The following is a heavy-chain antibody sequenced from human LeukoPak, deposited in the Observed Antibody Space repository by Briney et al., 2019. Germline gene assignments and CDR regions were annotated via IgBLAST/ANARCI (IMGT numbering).Heavy chain of an antibody. Sequence: SETLSLTCTVSGGSISTYYWSWIRQPPGKGLEWIGYVYYTGSTNYNPSLKSRVTISVDTSKNQFSLELRSVTAADTAVYYCARDRGDGYDYFWDYWGQGTLVTVSS. CDR3: ARDRGDGYDYFWDY. CDR1: GGSISTYY. V-gene: IGHV4-59*01. J-gene: IGHJ4*02. CDR2: VYYTGST. D-gene: IGHD5-12*01.